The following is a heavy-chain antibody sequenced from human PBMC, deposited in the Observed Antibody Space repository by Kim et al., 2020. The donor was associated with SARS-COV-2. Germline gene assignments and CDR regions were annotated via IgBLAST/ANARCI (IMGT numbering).Heavy chain of an antibody. D-gene: IGHD3-3*01. J-gene: IGHJ4*02. CDR1: GGSISSGGYY. CDR3: ASLKSITIFGVVTEFDY. V-gene: IGHV4-31*03. CDR2: IYYSGST. Sequence: SETLSLTCTVSGGSISSGGYYWSWIRQHPGKGLEWIGYIYYSGSTYYNPSLKSRVTISVDTSKNQFSLKLSSVTAADTAVYYCASLKSITIFGVVTEFDYWGQETLVTVSS.